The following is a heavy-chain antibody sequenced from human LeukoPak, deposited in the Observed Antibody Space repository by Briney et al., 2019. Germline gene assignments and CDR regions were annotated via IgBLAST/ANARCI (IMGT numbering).Heavy chain of an antibody. CDR2: ISGGGGST. CDR3: VKGDTVTTRPNFDY. D-gene: IGHD4-17*01. Sequence: GGSLGVSCAASGFTFSIYAMTWVRQAPGKGLEWVSVISGGGGSTYYGDSVKGRFTISRDNSKNTLFLQMNTLRVEDTAIYYCVKGDTVTTRPNFDYWGQGTLVTVSS. CDR1: GFTFSIYA. J-gene: IGHJ4*02. V-gene: IGHV3-23*01.